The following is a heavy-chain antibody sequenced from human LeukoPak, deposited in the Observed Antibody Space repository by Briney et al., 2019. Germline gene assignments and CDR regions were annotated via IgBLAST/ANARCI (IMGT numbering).Heavy chain of an antibody. D-gene: IGHD3-22*01. Sequence: PSETLSLTCTVSGGSISSSSYYWGWIRQPPGKGLEWIGEIYHSGSTNYNPSLKSRVTISVDKSKNQFSLKLSSVTAADTAVYYCARENRMIVVHDAFDIWGQGTMVTVSS. CDR1: GGSISSSSYY. CDR2: IYHSGST. CDR3: ARENRMIVVHDAFDI. J-gene: IGHJ3*02. V-gene: IGHV4-39*07.